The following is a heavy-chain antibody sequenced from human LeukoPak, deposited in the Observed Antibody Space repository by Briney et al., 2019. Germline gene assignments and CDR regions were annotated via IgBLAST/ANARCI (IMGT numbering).Heavy chain of an antibody. V-gene: IGHV1-2*02. CDR2: INPDSGGT. CDR1: GYTFTDYF. CDR3: ARESPRGGEYYFNY. Sequence: ASVKVSCKASGYTFTDYFVHWVRQAPGQGLEWMGWINPDSGGTFFKQKFQGRVTMTRDTSINTVDMELSRLTSDGTAVYYCARESPRGGEYYFNYWGQGTLVTVSS. D-gene: IGHD2-15*01. J-gene: IGHJ4*02.